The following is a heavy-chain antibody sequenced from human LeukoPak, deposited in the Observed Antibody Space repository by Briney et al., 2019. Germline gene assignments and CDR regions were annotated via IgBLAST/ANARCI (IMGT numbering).Heavy chain of an antibody. CDR2: INPNSGGT. CDR1: GYTFTGYY. J-gene: IGHJ5*02. Sequence: ASVKVSCKASGYTFTGYYMHWVRQAPGQGLEWMGWINPNSGGTNYAQKFQGRVTMTRDTSISTAYMELSRLRSDDTAVYYCARGPDRITMVRGVIVNWFDPWGQGTLVTVSS. V-gene: IGHV1-2*02. CDR3: ARGPDRITMVRGVIVNWFDP. D-gene: IGHD3-10*01.